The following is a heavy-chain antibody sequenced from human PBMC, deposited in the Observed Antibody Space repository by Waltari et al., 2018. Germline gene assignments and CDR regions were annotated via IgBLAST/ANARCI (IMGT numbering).Heavy chain of an antibody. CDR3: ARDPSYGDYAFDY. CDR1: GFTFSDYY. Sequence: QVQLVESGGGFVKPGGSLSLSCAASGFTFSDYYMSWLRQAPGKGLEWVSYISSSSSYTNYADSVKGRFTISRDNAKNSLYLQMNSLRAEDTAVYYCARDPSYGDYAFDYWGQGTLVTVSS. CDR2: ISSSSSYT. V-gene: IGHV3-11*06. D-gene: IGHD4-17*01. J-gene: IGHJ4*02.